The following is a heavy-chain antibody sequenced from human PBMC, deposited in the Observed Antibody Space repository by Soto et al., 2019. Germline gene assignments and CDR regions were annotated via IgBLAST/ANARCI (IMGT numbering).Heavy chain of an antibody. J-gene: IGHJ6*02. Sequence: PGGSLRLSCAASGFTFSSYGMHWVRQAPGKGLEWVAVISYDGSNKYYTDSVKGRFTISRDNSKNTLYLQMNSPRVEDTAVYYCAKSHCSSTSCYPLYYYYYGMDVWGQGTTVTVSS. CDR2: ISYDGSNK. D-gene: IGHD2-2*01. CDR1: GFTFSSYG. CDR3: AKSHCSSTSCYPLYYYYYGMDV. V-gene: IGHV3-30*18.